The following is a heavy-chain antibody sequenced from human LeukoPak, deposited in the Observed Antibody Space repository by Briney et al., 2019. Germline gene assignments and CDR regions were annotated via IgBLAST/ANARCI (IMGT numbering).Heavy chain of an antibody. CDR2: IYYSGST. Sequence: SETLSLTCTVSGGSISSYCWSWIRQPPGKGLEWIGYIYYSGSTNYNPSLKSRVTISVDTSKNQFSLKLSSVTAADTAVYYCARSPGYSSGWYGGKRTGYFDYWGQGTLVTVSS. CDR1: GGSISSYC. V-gene: IGHV4-59*01. J-gene: IGHJ4*02. CDR3: ARSPGYSSGWYGGKRTGYFDY. D-gene: IGHD6-19*01.